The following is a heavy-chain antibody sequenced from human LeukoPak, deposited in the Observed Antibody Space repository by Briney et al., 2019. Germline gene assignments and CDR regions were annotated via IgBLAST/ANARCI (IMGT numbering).Heavy chain of an antibody. CDR2: IYPGDSDT. CDR1: GYSFTTYW. D-gene: IGHD3-10*02. J-gene: IGHJ5*02. Sequence: GESLKTSCKGSGYSFTTYWIGWVRQLPGKGLEWMGIIYPGDSDTRYSPSFQGQVTISADKSISTAYLQWNSLKASDTAIYYCARYGRGVGASRDWFDPWGQGTLVTVSS. CDR3: ARYGRGVGASRDWFDP. V-gene: IGHV5-51*01.